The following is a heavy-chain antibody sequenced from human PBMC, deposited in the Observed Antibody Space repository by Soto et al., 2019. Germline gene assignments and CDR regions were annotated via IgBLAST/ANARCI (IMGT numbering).Heavy chain of an antibody. Sequence: ASVKVSCKASGGTFSSYAISWVRQAPGQGLEWMGGIIPIFGTANYAQKFQGRVTITADESTSTAYMELSSLRSEDTAVYYCARRIAVAGTNYYYGMDVWGQGTTVTVSS. J-gene: IGHJ6*02. D-gene: IGHD6-19*01. CDR3: ARRIAVAGTNYYYGMDV. CDR1: GGTFSSYA. CDR2: IIPIFGTA. V-gene: IGHV1-69*13.